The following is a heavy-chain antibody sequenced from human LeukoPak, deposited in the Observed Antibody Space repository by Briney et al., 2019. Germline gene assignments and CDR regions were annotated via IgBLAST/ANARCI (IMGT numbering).Heavy chain of an antibody. Sequence: GGSLRLSCAASGITFRTYGMHWVRQAPGKGLEWMSFVRDDGSTKYYADPVKGRFTISRDNSKSTPYLQMNSLRAEDTAVYFCARAVSSSWGFFDSWGQGTLVTVSS. CDR2: VRDDGSTK. J-gene: IGHJ4*02. CDR3: ARAVSSSWGFFDS. V-gene: IGHV3-30*02. CDR1: GITFRTYG. D-gene: IGHD6-6*01.